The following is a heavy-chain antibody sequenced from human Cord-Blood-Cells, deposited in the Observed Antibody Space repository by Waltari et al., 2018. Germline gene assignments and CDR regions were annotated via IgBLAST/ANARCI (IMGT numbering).Heavy chain of an antibody. CDR3: AKVVLLWFRESELDY. V-gene: IGHV3-23*01. CDR1: GFTFSSYV. CDR2: ISGSGGST. J-gene: IGHJ4*02. Sequence: EVQLLESGGGLVQPGGSLRLSCAASGFTFSSYVMRWVRQAPGKGLEWVSAISGSGGSTYYADSVKGRFTISRDNSKNTLYLQMNSLRAEDTAVYYCAKVVLLWFRESELDYWGQGTLVTVSS. D-gene: IGHD3-10*01.